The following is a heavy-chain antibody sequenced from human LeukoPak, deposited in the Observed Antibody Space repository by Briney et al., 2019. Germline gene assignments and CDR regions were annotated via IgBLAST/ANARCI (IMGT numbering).Heavy chain of an antibody. CDR1: GFTFSSYG. Sequence: GGSLRLSCAASGFTFSSYGMHWVRQAPGKGLEWAAVISYDGSNKYYADSVKGRFTISRDNSKNTLYLQMNSLRAEDTAVYYCAKDRVSSSSWFDYWGQGTLVTVSS. CDR3: AKDRVSSSSWFDY. V-gene: IGHV3-30*18. J-gene: IGHJ5*01. D-gene: IGHD6-13*01. CDR2: ISYDGSNK.